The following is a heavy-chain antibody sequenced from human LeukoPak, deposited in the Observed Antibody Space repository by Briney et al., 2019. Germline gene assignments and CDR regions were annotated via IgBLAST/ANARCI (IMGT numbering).Heavy chain of an antibody. CDR2: VRYDGSNT. Sequence: PGGSLRLSCAASGFTFINYGMHWVRQAPGKGLEWVAFVRYDGSNTYYADSVKGRFTISRDNSKNTLYLEMDSLRTEDTAVYYCAKDQRIDGILYYIYMDVWGKGTTVTISS. V-gene: IGHV3-30*02. J-gene: IGHJ6*03. CDR3: AKDQRIDGILYYIYMDV. D-gene: IGHD3-10*01. CDR1: GFTFINYG.